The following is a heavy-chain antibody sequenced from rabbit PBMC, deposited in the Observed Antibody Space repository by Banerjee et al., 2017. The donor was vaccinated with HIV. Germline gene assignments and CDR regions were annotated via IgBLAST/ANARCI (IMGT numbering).Heavy chain of an antibody. CDR3: ANAPYGTVYYNL. V-gene: IGHV1S45*01. D-gene: IGHD7-1*01. Sequence: QEQLVESGGDLVKPEGSLTLTCTASGFSFSSSYWICWVRQAPGKGLEWIACIYAGSSGSTYYASWAKGRFTITKTSSTTVTLQMTSLTAADTATYFCANAPYGTVYYNLWGPGTLVTVS. J-gene: IGHJ4*01. CDR2: IYAGSSGST. CDR1: GFSFSSSYW.